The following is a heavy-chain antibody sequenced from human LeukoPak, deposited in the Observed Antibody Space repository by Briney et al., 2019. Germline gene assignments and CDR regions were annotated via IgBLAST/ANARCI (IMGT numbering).Heavy chain of an antibody. V-gene: IGHV3-53*01. CDR1: GFTVSGTF. J-gene: IGHJ4*02. D-gene: IGHD6-19*01. CDR2: IYSDDSR. CDR3: ARSDYTSGWYFYY. Sequence: GGSLRLSCAASGFTVSGTFMSWVRLAPGNGLEWVSIIYSDDSRYSADSVKGRFTISRDNSKNTLYLQMNSLRAEDTAVYYCARSDYTSGWYFYYWGQGTLVTVSS.